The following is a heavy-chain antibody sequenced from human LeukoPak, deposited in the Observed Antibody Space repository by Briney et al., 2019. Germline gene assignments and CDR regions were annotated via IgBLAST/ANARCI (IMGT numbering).Heavy chain of an antibody. Sequence: GGSLRLSCAASGFAFHDNVMHWVRQAPGKGLEWVSGISWNSGSIGYADSVKGRFTISRDNAKNSLYLQMNSLRAEDTALYYCAKDGRNNFDYWGLGTLVSVSS. CDR1: GFAFHDNV. CDR2: ISWNSGSI. D-gene: IGHD1-14*01. J-gene: IGHJ4*02. CDR3: AKDGRNNFDY. V-gene: IGHV3-9*01.